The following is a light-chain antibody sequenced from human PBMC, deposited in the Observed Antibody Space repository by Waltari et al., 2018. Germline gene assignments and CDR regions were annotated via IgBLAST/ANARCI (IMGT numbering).Light chain of an antibody. J-gene: IGKJ2*01. Sequence: DIRMTQSPSSLSASVGDRVTITCRASQGISTYLNWYQQKPGQAPKLLIHAASSLESGVPSRFSGSGYGTHFTLTITSLQPDDVAAYHCQQYHTYPYTFGQGTKLEIK. CDR1: QGISTY. CDR3: QQYHTYPYT. CDR2: AAS. V-gene: IGKV1-39*01.